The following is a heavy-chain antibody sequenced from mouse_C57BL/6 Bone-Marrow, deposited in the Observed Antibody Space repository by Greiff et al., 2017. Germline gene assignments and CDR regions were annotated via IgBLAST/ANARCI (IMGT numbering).Heavy chain of an antibody. V-gene: IGHV1-15*01. CDR2: IDPESGGT. CDR3: TRDSYGSGHYYAMDY. J-gene: IGHJ4*01. Sequence: QVHVKQSGAELVRPGASVTLSCKASGYTFTDYEMHWVKQTPVHGLEWIGAIDPESGGTAYNQKFKGKAILTADKSSSTAYMELRSLTSKDYAVYYYTRDSYGSGHYYAMDYWGQGTSVTVSS. CDR1: GYTFTDYE. D-gene: IGHD1-1*01.